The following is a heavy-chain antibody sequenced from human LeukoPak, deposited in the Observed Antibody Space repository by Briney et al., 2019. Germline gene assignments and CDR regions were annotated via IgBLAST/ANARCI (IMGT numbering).Heavy chain of an antibody. CDR1: GGSISSYY. Sequence: SETLSLTCTVSGGSISSYYWSWIRQPPGKGLEWIGYIYTSGSTNYNPSLKSRVTISVDTSKNQFSLKLSSVTAADTAVYYSARQVGRIAARPANWFDPWGQGTLVTVSS. J-gene: IGHJ5*02. V-gene: IGHV4-4*09. D-gene: IGHD6-6*01. CDR3: ARQVGRIAARPANWFDP. CDR2: IYTSGST.